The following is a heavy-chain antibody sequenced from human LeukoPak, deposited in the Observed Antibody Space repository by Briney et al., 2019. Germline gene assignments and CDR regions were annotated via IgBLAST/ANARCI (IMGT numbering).Heavy chain of an antibody. J-gene: IGHJ4*02. CDR1: GGSISSYY. D-gene: IGHD3-10*01. CDR3: ARAQLWFGELWEFDY. V-gene: IGHV4-59*01. CDR2: IYYSRST. Sequence: PSETLFLTCTVPGGSISSYYWNWIRQPPGKGLEWIGYIYYSRSTNYNPSLQSRITISVDTSKNQFSLELSSVTAADTAVYYCARAQLWFGELWEFDYWGQGALVTVAS.